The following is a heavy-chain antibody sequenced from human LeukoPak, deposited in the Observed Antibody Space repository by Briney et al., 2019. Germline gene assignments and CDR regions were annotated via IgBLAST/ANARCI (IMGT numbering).Heavy chain of an antibody. CDR3: ARQRAIAVAGTAAFDI. CDR1: GGSISSGGYY. D-gene: IGHD6-19*01. V-gene: IGHV4-31*03. CDR2: IYYSGST. J-gene: IGHJ3*02. Sequence: SQTLSLTCTVSGGSISSGGYYWSWIRQHPGKGLEWIGYIYYSGSTYYNPSLKSRVTISVDTSKNQFSLKLSSVTAADTAVYYCARQRAIAVAGTAAFDIWGQGTMVTVSS.